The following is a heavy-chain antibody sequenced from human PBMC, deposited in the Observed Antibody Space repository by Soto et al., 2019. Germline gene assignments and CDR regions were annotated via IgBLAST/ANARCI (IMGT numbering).Heavy chain of an antibody. V-gene: IGHV3-64*01. CDR2: ISSNGGGT. CDR3: ARRARPDFYYMDV. CDR1: GFTISGYA. D-gene: IGHD6-6*01. J-gene: IGHJ6*03. Sequence: EVQLAESGGGLAQPGGSLRLSCAASGFTISGYAMDWVRQAPGKGLEYVSGISSNGGGTYYANSVQGRFTISRDNSKNTVYLQMGSLRPEDMAVYYCARRARPDFYYMDVWGKGTTVTVSS.